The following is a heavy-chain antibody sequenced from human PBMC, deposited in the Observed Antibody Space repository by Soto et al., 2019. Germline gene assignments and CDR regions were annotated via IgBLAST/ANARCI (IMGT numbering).Heavy chain of an antibody. CDR2: INPHSGGK. J-gene: IGHJ4*02. CDR3: ARSGRGDSYGYFDY. CDR1: GYTFTAYY. Sequence: ASVKVSCKASGYTFTAYYMHWVRQAPGQGLEWMGWINPHSGGKNYAQKFQGRVTMTRDTSISTAYMDLSSLRSDDTAVYYCARSGRGDSYGYFDYWGQGTLVTVS. V-gene: IGHV1-2*02. D-gene: IGHD5-18*01.